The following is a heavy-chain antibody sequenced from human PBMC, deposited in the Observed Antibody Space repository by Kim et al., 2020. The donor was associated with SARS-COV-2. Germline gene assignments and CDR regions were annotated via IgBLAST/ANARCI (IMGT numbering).Heavy chain of an antibody. D-gene: IGHD3-3*01. Sequence: SETLSLTCAVYGGSFSGYYWSWIRQPPGKGLEWIGEINHSGSTNYNPSLKSRVTISVDTSKNQFSLKLSSVTAADTAVYYCARAPQRITNFGVAPPYYY. J-gene: IGHJ6*01. CDR1: GGSFSGYY. V-gene: IGHV4-34*01. CDR3: ARAPQRITNFGVAPPYYY. CDR2: INHSGST.